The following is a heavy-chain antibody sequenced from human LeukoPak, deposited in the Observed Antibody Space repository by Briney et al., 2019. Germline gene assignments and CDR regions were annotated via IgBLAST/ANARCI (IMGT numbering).Heavy chain of an antibody. J-gene: IGHJ4*02. CDR2: ISGSGGST. CDR3: TKRGGYETMAAFDY. D-gene: IGHD3-10*01. V-gene: IGHV3-23*01. Sequence: GGSLRLSCAASGFTFSSYAMSWVRQAPGKGLEWVSAISGSGGSTYYTDSVKGRFTISRDNSKNTLYLQMNSLRAEDTAVYYCTKRGGYETMAAFDYWGQGTLVTVSS. CDR1: GFTFSSYA.